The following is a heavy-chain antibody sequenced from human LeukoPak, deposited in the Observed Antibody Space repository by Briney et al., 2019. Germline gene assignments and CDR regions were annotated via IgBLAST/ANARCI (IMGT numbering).Heavy chain of an antibody. CDR3: ARSPSSPGTTSKRSYFDY. D-gene: IGHD1-7*01. V-gene: IGHV3-23*01. J-gene: IGHJ4*02. Sequence: GGSLRLSCAASGFTFSSYAMSWVRQAPGKGLEWVSAISGSGGSTYYADSVKGRFTISRDNSKNTLYLQMNSLRAEDTAVYYCARSPSSPGTTSKRSYFDYWGQGTLVTVSS. CDR1: GFTFSSYA. CDR2: ISGSGGST.